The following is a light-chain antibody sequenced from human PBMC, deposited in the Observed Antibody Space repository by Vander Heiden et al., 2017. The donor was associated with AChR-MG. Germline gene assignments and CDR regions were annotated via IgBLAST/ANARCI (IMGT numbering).Light chain of an antibody. Sequence: QSLLTQPPSASGTPGQRVTISCSGSSSNIGSNAVNWYQQLPGTAPKLLIYGNNRRPSGVPDRFSGSKSGTSASLAISGLQSEDEADYYCAAWDDSLNGPVFGGGTKLTVL. CDR1: SSNIGSNA. CDR2: GNN. V-gene: IGLV1-44*01. J-gene: IGLJ2*01. CDR3: AAWDDSLNGPV.